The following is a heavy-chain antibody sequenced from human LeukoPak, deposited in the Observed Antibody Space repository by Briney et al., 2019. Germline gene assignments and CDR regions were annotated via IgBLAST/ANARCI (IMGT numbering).Heavy chain of an antibody. D-gene: IGHD3-22*01. Sequence: SETLSLTCTVSGGSISSYYWGWIRQPAGKGLEWIGRIYTSGSTNYNPSLKSRVTMSVDTPKNQFSLKLSSVTAADTAVYYCARDYYDSSGYWFDPWGQGTLVTVSS. J-gene: IGHJ5*02. V-gene: IGHV4-4*07. CDR2: IYTSGST. CDR3: ARDYYDSSGYWFDP. CDR1: GGSISSYY.